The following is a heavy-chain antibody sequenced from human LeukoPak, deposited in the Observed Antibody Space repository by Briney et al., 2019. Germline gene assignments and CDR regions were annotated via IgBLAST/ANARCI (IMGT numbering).Heavy chain of an antibody. D-gene: IGHD3-22*01. J-gene: IGHJ5*02. CDR3: ARDPKSGYYYHWFDP. V-gene: IGHV1-69*13. Sequence: RASVKVSCKASGGTFSSYAINWVRQAPGQGLKWMGGIIPIFGTANYAQKFQGRVTITADEYTSTAYMELSSLRSEDTAVYYCARDPKSGYYYHWFDPWGQGTLVTVSS. CDR2: IIPIFGTA. CDR1: GGTFSSYA.